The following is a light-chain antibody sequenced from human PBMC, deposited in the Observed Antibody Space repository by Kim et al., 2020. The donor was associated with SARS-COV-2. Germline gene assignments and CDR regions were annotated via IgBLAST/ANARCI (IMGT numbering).Light chain of an antibody. J-gene: IGLJ3*02. CDR1: NIGSKS. CDR3: QVWDSSSDHWV. CDR2: YDS. V-gene: IGLV3-21*04. Sequence: APGKTARMTCGGNNIGSKSVHWYQQEPGQAPVLVIYYDSDRPSGSPERFSGSNSGNTATLTISRVEAGDEADYYCQVWDSSSDHWVFCGGTQLTVL.